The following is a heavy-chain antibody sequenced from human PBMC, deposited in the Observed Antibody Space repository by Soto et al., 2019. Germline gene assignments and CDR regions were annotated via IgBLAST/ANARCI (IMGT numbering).Heavy chain of an antibody. V-gene: IGHV4-61*03. Sequence: QVQLQESGPGLVKPSETLSLTCTVSGGSVSSGGYFWSWIRQPPGKGLEWIGYISYSGSTKYNPSLESRVTISVDPSNKTFSLKRASVTAADPAVYYWARAPYSSGWPDSWGQGTLVTVSS. CDR2: ISYSGST. J-gene: IGHJ4*02. CDR3: ARAPYSSGWPDS. CDR1: GGSVSSGGYF. D-gene: IGHD6-19*01.